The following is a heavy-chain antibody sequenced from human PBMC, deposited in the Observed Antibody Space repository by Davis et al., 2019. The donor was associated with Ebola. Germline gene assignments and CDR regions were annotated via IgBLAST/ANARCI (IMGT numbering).Heavy chain of an antibody. CDR3: ARDDIAAAGHYFDY. J-gene: IGHJ4*02. CDR2: INPNSGGT. D-gene: IGHD6-13*01. Sequence: ASVKVSCKASGYTFTGYYMHWVRQAPGQGLEWRGWINPNSGGTNYAQKFQGWVTMTRDTSISTAYMELSSLRSEDTAVYYCARDDIAAAGHYFDYWDQGTLVTVSS. V-gene: IGHV1-2*04. CDR1: GYTFTGYY.